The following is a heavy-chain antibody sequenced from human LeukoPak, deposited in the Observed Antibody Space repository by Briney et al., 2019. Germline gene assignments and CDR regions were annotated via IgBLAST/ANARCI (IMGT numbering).Heavy chain of an antibody. D-gene: IGHD5-18*01. V-gene: IGHV3-21*01. CDR1: GXTFSSYS. CDR2: ISATSNYI. J-gene: IGHJ4*02. CDR3: ARDTSGYTFDD. Sequence: GGSLRLSCAASGXTFSSYSMNWVRQAPGKGLEWVSSISATSNYIYYADSVKGRFTISRDNAKNPLYLQINSLRAEATAVYYCARDTSGYTFDDWGQGTPVTVSS.